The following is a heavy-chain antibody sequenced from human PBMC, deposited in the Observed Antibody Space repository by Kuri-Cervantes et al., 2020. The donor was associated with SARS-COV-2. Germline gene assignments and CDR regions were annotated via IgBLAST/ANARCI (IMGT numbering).Heavy chain of an antibody. J-gene: IGHJ3*02. Sequence: LSLTCAASGFTFSSYGMHWVRQAPGKGLEWVAFIRYDGSNKYYADSVKGRFTISRDNSKNTLYLQMNSLRAEDTAVYYCANGGSGYYLHDAFDIWGQGTMVTVSS. D-gene: IGHD3-22*01. CDR1: GFTFSSYG. V-gene: IGHV3-30*02. CDR3: ANGGSGYYLHDAFDI. CDR2: IRYDGSNK.